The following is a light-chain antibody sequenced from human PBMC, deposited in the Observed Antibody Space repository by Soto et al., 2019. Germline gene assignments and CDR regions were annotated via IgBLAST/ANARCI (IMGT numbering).Light chain of an antibody. J-gene: IGKJ1*01. CDR2: AAS. CDR1: QDISNY. Sequence: DIQMTQSPSAMSASVGDRVTITCRASQDISNYLAWFQQKPGEVPKRLIYAASSLQSGVPSRFSGSGSGTEFTLTISRLQPEDFATYYCLHHNSYLWTFGQGTKVEI. V-gene: IGKV1-17*03. CDR3: LHHNSYLWT.